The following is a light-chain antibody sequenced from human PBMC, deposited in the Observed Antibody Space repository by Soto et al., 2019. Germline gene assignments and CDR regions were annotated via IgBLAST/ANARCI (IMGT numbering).Light chain of an antibody. CDR1: SSNIGAGYD. Sequence: QAVVTQPPSVSGAPGQRVTISCTGSSSNIGAGYDVHWYQQLLGTAPKLLIYGNSNRPSGVPDRFSGSKSGTSASLAITGLQAEDEADYYCQSYDSSLSGAAFGTGTKLTVL. V-gene: IGLV1-40*01. J-gene: IGLJ1*01. CDR2: GNS. CDR3: QSYDSSLSGAA.